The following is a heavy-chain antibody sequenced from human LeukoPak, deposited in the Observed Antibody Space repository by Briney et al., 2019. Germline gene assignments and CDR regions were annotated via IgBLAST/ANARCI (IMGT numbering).Heavy chain of an antibody. CDR3: ARDPSADNNWFDP. Sequence: GXSLRLSCAASGFTFSSYWMHWVRQAPGKGLVWVSRINPDGGSANYADSVKGRFTISRDNAKNTLYLQMNSLRAEDTAVYYCARDPSADNNWFDPWGQGTLVTVSS. J-gene: IGHJ5*02. CDR2: INPDGGSA. V-gene: IGHV3-74*01. D-gene: IGHD6-19*01. CDR1: GFTFSSYW.